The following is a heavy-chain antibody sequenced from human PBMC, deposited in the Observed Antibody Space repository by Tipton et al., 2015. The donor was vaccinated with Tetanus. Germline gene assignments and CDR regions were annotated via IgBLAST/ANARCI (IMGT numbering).Heavy chain of an antibody. CDR1: GFTFNNYA. Sequence: SLRLSCAAPGFTFNNYAMHWVRQAPGKGLEWVAVISYDGSNKYDAESVKGRLTISRDNSNNTLYVQMDNLRAEDTAVYYCARGPYHYGDYYFDYWGRGTLVTVSS. J-gene: IGHJ4*02. CDR2: ISYDGSNK. CDR3: ARGPYHYGDYYFDY. V-gene: IGHV3-30-3*01. D-gene: IGHD4-17*01.